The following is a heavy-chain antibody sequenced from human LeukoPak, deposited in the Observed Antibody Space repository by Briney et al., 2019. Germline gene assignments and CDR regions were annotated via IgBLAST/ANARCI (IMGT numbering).Heavy chain of an antibody. CDR2: ISSSRSDT. CDR1: GFTFSDYY. D-gene: IGHD1-26*01. CDR3: ARDRLWEVGATPYFAY. J-gene: IGHJ4*02. V-gene: IGHV3-11*05. Sequence: GGSLRLSCAASGFTFSDYYMSWIRQAPGEGLGWVSYISSSRSDTKYADSVTGRFTISRDNAKNSLYLQMNSLRAEDTAVYYCARDRLWEVGATPYFAYWGQGTLVTVSS.